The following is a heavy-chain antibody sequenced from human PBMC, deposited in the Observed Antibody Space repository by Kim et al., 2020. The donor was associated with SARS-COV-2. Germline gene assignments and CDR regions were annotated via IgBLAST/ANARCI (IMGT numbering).Heavy chain of an antibody. V-gene: IGHV4-39*01. D-gene: IGHD3-10*01. J-gene: IGHJ4*02. CDR1: GGSISSSSYY. CDR3: ARSFLWFGELLPPSWVSFYFDY. CDR2: IYYSEST. Sequence: SETLSLTCTVSGGSISSSSYYWGWIRQPPGKGLEWIGSIYYSESTYYNPSLKSRVTISVDTSKNQFSLKLSSVTAADTAVYYCARSFLWFGELLPPSWVSFYFDYWGQGTLVTVSS.